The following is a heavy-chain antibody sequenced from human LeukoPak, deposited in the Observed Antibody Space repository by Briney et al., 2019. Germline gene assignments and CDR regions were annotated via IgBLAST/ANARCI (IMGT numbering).Heavy chain of an antibody. D-gene: IGHD6-13*01. CDR1: GGSINNRDYY. V-gene: IGHV2-5*02. CDR3: AHRRAIAAAGRFDP. Sequence: TLSLTCSVSGGSINNRDYYWGWIRQPPGKGLEWLALIYWDDDKRYSPSLKSRLTITKDTSKNQVVLTMTNMDPVDTATYYCAHRRAIAAAGRFDPWGQGTLVTVSS. J-gene: IGHJ5*02. CDR2: IYWDDDK.